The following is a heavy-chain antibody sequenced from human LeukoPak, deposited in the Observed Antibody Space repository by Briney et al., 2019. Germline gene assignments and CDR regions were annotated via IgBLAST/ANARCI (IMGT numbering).Heavy chain of an antibody. CDR2: ISSSSSTI. CDR1: GFTFSSYS. J-gene: IGHJ4*02. D-gene: IGHD1-26*01. Sequence: PGGSLRLSCAASGFTFSSYSMNWVRQAPGKGLEWVSYISSSSSTIYYADSVKGRFTISRDNAKNSLYLQMNSLRAEDTAVYYCATSGSYFPFGYWGQGTLVTVSS. CDR3: ATSGSYFPFGY. V-gene: IGHV3-48*04.